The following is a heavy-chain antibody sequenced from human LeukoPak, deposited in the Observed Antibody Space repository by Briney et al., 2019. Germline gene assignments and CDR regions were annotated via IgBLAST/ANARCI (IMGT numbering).Heavy chain of an antibody. Sequence: SETLSLTCAVSGYSFRSGYYWGWIRQPPGKGLEFIGSMYHSGSTYFNPSLKSRATISVDTSKNQFSLKLSSVNATDTAVYYCARMDNWRHLFDYWGQGILVTVSS. CDR3: ARMDNWRHLFDY. D-gene: IGHD1-20*01. CDR2: MYHSGST. CDR1: GYSFRSGYY. V-gene: IGHV4-38-2*01. J-gene: IGHJ4*02.